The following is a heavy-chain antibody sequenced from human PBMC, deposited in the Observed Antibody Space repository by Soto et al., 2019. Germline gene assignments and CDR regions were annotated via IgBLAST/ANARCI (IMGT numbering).Heavy chain of an antibody. Sequence: SVKVSCKASGGTFSSYAISWVRQAPGQGLEWMGGIIPIFGTANYAQKFQGRVTITADESTSTAYMELSSLRSEDTAVYYCASVTARRFYYYGMDVWGQGTTVTVSS. V-gene: IGHV1-69*13. CDR3: ASVTARRFYYYGMDV. D-gene: IGHD2-21*02. CDR1: GGTFSSYA. CDR2: IIPIFGTA. J-gene: IGHJ6*02.